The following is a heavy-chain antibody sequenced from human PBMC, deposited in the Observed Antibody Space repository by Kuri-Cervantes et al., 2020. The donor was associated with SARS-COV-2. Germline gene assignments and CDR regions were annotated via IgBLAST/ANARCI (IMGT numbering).Heavy chain of an antibody. V-gene: IGHV3-21*01. D-gene: IGHD1-26*01. Sequence: GGSLRLSCAVSGFSFSSYSMNWVRQAPGKGLEWVSSISSSSSYIYYADSVKGRFTISRDNAKNSLYLQMNSLRAEDSAVYYCARASGGSYYYCGMDVWGQGTMVTVSS. J-gene: IGHJ6*02. CDR3: ARASGGSYYYCGMDV. CDR1: GFSFSSYS. CDR2: ISSSSSYI.